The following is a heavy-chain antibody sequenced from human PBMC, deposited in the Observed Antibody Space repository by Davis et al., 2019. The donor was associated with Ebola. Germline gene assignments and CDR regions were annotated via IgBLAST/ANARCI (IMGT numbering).Heavy chain of an antibody. CDR2: IFPGDSDT. J-gene: IGHJ4*02. D-gene: IGHD5-24*01. V-gene: IGHV5-51*01. CDR1: GYSFTSNW. Sequence: KVSCKGSGYSFTSNWIGWVRQMPGKGLECMGIIFPGDSDTRYSPSFQGQVTISADKSISTAYLQWSSLKASDTAIYYCARGTNGYNPGGYFDSWGQGTLVTVSS. CDR3: ARGTNGYNPGGYFDS.